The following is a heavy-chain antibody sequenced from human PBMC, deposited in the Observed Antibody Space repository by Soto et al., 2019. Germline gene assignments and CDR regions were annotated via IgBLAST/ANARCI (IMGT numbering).Heavy chain of an antibody. CDR2: IVVGSGNT. D-gene: IGHD2-2*01. J-gene: IGHJ4*02. CDR1: GFTFTSSA. CDR3: AARSELPYYFDY. Sequence: SVKVSCKASGFTFTSSAVQWVRQARGQRLEWIGWIVVGSGNTNYAQKFQERVTITRDMSTSTAYMELSSLRSEDTAVYYCAARSELPYYFDYWGQGTLVTVSS. V-gene: IGHV1-58*01.